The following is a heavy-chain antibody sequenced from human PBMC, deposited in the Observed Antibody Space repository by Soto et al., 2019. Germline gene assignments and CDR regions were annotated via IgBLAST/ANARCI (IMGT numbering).Heavy chain of an antibody. CDR1: GYIFSDHY. J-gene: IGHJ5*02. CDR3: ARQSGGSGWYSWFDP. V-gene: IGHV1-2*02. D-gene: IGHD6-19*01. Sequence: ASAKVSCKASGYIFSDHYMHWVRQAPGQGLEWMGWINPKNGATKYAQKFQGRVTVTRDTSINTAYMDLSRLRSDDTAVYYCARQSGGSGWYSWFDPWGQGTLVTVSS. CDR2: INPKNGAT.